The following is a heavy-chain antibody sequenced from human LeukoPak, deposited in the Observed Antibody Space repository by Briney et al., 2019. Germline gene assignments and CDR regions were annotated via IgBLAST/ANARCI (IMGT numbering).Heavy chain of an antibody. CDR2: IYSGSST. CDR3: ARGGSTSPRHFDY. V-gene: IGHV3-53*01. Sequence: GGSLRLSCAAFGFTVSSNYMSWVRRAPGKGLEWASVIYSGSSTYYADSVKGRFTISRDNSKNTLYLQMNSLRAEDTAVYYCARGGSTSPRHFDYWGQGTLVTVSS. CDR1: GFTVSSNY. D-gene: IGHD2-2*01. J-gene: IGHJ4*02.